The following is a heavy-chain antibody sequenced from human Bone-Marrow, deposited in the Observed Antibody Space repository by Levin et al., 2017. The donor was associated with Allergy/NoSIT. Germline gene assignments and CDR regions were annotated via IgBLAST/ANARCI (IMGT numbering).Heavy chain of an antibody. V-gene: IGHV3-23*01. CDR2: ISGSGGST. CDR1: GFTFSSYA. CDR3: AKAVSEYYYDSSGYSYYFDY. J-gene: IGHJ4*02. Sequence: GGSLRLSCAASGFTFSSYAMSWVRQAPGKGLEWVSAISGSGGSTYYADSVKGRFTISRDNSKNTLYLQMNSLRAEDTAVYYCAKAVSEYYYDSSGYSYYFDYWGQGTQVTVSS. D-gene: IGHD3-22*01.